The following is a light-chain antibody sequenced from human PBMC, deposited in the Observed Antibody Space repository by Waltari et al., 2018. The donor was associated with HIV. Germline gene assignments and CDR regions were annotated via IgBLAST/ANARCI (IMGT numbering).Light chain of an antibody. CDR3: VGWDSRLSGYV. CDR2: KDT. Sequence: QSVLTQPTSASGTPGQRVTISCSGSSSNIENDNVYWYQQLPGAAPRLPVYKDTQRPSVDPDRFTGSKSGTSASLAISGLRSEDEADYYCVGWDSRLSGYVFGSGTKVTVL. CDR1: SSNIENDN. V-gene: IGLV1-47*01. J-gene: IGLJ1*01.